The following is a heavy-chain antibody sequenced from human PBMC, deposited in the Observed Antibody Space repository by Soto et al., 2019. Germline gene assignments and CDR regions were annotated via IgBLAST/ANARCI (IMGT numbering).Heavy chain of an antibody. CDR1: YGSISSYY. D-gene: IGHD5-18*01. CDR2: IYYSGST. CDR3: ARHSVDTAMVFGRVNWFDA. Sequence: SETLSHTCTVSYGSISSYYWSLILKNPVKVLEWMGYIYYSGSTNYNPSLKSRVTISVDTSKNQFALKLSSRTAADTAVYYCARHSVDTAMVFGRVNWFDAWGQGTLVTVSS. V-gene: IGHV4-59*08. J-gene: IGHJ5*02.